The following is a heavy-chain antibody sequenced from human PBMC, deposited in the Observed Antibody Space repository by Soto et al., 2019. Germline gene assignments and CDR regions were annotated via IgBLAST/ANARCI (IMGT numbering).Heavy chain of an antibody. V-gene: IGHV1-2*02. CDR1: GYSFTDDY. J-gene: IGHJ6*02. D-gene: IGHD2-21*02. CDR2: INPHSGST. Sequence: QVQVVQSGAEVKKPGASVKISCKTSGYSFTDDYLHWVRQAPGQGLECVGWINPHSGSTNFAQKFLGRVSMTRDTSMSPACMELFSLTSDDTAIYYCASAVYCGDDCYSYGMDVWGQGTTVTVSS. CDR3: ASAVYCGDDCYSYGMDV.